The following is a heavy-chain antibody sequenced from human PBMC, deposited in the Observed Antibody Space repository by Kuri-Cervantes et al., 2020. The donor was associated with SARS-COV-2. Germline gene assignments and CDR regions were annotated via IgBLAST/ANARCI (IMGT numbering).Heavy chain of an antibody. CDR3: ARDRIAAAGCSCQEY. CDR1: GYTFTSYG. Sequence: ASVKVSCKASGYTFTSYGISWVRQAPGQGLEWMGWISAYNGNTNYAQKLQGRVTMTTDTSTSTAYMELRSLRSDGTAVYYCARDRIAAAGCSCQEYWGQGTLVTVSS. J-gene: IGHJ4*02. D-gene: IGHD6-13*01. V-gene: IGHV1-18*01. CDR2: ISAYNGNT.